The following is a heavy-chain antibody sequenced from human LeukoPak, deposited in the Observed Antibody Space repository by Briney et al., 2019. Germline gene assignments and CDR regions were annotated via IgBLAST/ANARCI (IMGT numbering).Heavy chain of an antibody. CDR3: ARTADSYYDSSYINY. J-gene: IGHJ4*02. CDR1: GFTFSTYG. V-gene: IGHV3-30*03. Sequence: GGSLRLSCAASGFTFSTYGMHWVRQAPGKGLEWVAVMSSDGSNKYCADSVKGRFTISRDNAKNSLYLQMNSLRAGDTALYYCARTADSYYDSSYINYWGQGTLVTVSS. D-gene: IGHD3-22*01. CDR2: MSSDGSNK.